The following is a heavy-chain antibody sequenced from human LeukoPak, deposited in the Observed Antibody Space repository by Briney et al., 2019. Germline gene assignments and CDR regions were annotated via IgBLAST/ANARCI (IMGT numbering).Heavy chain of an antibody. Sequence: SETLSLTCTVSGGSISSYYWSWIRQPPGKGLEWIGYIYYSGSTNYNPSLKSRVTISVDTSKNQFSLKLSSVTAADTAAYYCARGGRYSPWYFDLWGRGTLVTVSS. CDR1: GGSISSYY. J-gene: IGHJ2*01. CDR2: IYYSGST. D-gene: IGHD3-9*01. V-gene: IGHV4-59*01. CDR3: ARGGRYSPWYFDL.